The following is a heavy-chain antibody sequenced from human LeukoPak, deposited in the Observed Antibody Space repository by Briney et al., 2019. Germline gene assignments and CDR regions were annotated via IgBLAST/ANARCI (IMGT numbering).Heavy chain of an antibody. V-gene: IGHV4-31*03. CDR2: NYYSGST. CDR3: ARSRDSSGYYYYFGY. CDR1: GGSISSGGYY. D-gene: IGHD3-22*01. Sequence: PSETLSLTCTVSGGSISSGGYYWSWIRQHPGKGLEWIGYNYYSGSTYYNPSLKSRVTISVDTSKNQFSLKLSSVTAADTAVYYCARSRDSSGYYYYFGYWGQGTLVTVSS. J-gene: IGHJ4*02.